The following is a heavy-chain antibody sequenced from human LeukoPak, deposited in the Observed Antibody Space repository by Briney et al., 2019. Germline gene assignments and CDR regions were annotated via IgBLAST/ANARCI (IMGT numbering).Heavy chain of an antibody. CDR1: GFTFSSYA. Sequence: PGGSLRLSCAASGFTFSSYAMSWVRQAPGKGLEWVSAISGSGGSTYYADSVKGRFTISRDNSKNTLYLQMNSLRAEDTAVYYCAKTMIYYDFWSGPEVGAFDIWGQGTMVTVSS. CDR3: AKTMIYYDFWSGPEVGAFDI. J-gene: IGHJ3*02. V-gene: IGHV3-23*01. CDR2: ISGSGGST. D-gene: IGHD3-3*01.